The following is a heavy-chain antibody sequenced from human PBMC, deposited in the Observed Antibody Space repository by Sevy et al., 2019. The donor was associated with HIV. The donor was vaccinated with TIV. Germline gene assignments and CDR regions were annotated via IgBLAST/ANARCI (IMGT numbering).Heavy chain of an antibody. J-gene: IGHJ6*02. V-gene: IGHV4-31*03. Sequence: SETLSLTCSVSGGSISSHSYYWTWIRQHPGKGLEWIGYIHYSGRTYYNPSLKSRVTISLDTSKNQFSLRLRSVTAVDTAVYYCARDHGYSNGWFPYYYYYGMDVWGPGTTVTVSS. D-gene: IGHD6-19*01. CDR2: IHYSGRT. CDR1: GGSISSHSYY. CDR3: ARDHGYSNGWFPYYYYYGMDV.